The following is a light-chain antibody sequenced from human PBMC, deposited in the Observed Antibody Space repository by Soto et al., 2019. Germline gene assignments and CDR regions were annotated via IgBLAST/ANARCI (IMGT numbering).Light chain of an antibody. CDR3: QQRSNWPPLT. J-gene: IGKJ5*01. V-gene: IGKV3D-20*02. CDR2: DAS. CDR1: QSVSSSY. Sequence: EIVLTQSPGTLSLSPGEGATLSCRASQSVSSSYLAWYQQKPGQAPRLLIYDASNRATGIPARFSGSGSGTDFTLTISSLEPEDFAVYYCQQRSNWPPLTFGQGTRLEIK.